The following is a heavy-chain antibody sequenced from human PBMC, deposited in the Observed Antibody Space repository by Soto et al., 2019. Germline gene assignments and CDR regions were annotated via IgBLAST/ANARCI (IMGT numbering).Heavy chain of an antibody. CDR1: GFTVSSNY. D-gene: IGHD6-19*01. V-gene: IGHV3-53*05. Sequence: PGESLKISCAASGFTVSSNYMSWVRQAPGKGLEWVSVIYSGGSTYYADSVKGRFTISRDNSKNTLYLQMNSLRAEDTAVYYCAGAVAGRSYFDYWGQGTLVTVSS. J-gene: IGHJ4*02. CDR3: AGAVAGRSYFDY. CDR2: IYSGGST.